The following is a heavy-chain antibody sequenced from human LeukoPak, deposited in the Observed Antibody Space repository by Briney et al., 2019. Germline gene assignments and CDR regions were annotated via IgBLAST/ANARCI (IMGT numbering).Heavy chain of an antibody. Sequence: GGSLRLSCAASGFTFSSYRMHWVRQAPGKGLVRVSRIKSDGSNTNYADSVKGRFTISRDNAKNTLYLQMNSLRAEDTAVYYCARVGVGAGAFDIWGQGTMVTVSS. D-gene: IGHD1-26*01. J-gene: IGHJ3*02. CDR2: IKSDGSNT. CDR1: GFTFSSYR. CDR3: ARVGVGAGAFDI. V-gene: IGHV3-74*01.